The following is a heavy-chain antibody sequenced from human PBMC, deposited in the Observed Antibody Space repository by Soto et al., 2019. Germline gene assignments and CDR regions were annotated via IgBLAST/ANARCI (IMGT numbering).Heavy chain of an antibody. Sequence: QITLKESGPTLVKPTQTLTLTCTFSGFALTTSGGGVGWIRQPPGKALEWLALIYWDDDKRYSPSLKSRLTNTKDPAKNQVVLTMTNMDPADTATYFCEHRTTTVTWWFDPWGQGTLVTVAA. CDR1: GFALTTSGGG. J-gene: IGHJ5*02. V-gene: IGHV2-5*02. CDR2: IYWDDDK. CDR3: EHRTTTVTWWFDP. D-gene: IGHD4-17*01.